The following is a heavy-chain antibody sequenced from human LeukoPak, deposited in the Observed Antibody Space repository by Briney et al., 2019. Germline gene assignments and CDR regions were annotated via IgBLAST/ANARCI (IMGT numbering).Heavy chain of an antibody. CDR3: ASSRPLSAGNSPLDY. CDR2: IIPIFGTA. J-gene: IGHJ4*02. Sequence: SVKVSCKASGGTFSSYAISWVRQAPGQGLEWMGGIIPIFGTANYARKFQGRVTITADESTGTAYMELSSLRSEDTAVYYCASSRPLSAGNSPLDYWGQGTLVTVSS. CDR1: GGTFSSYA. V-gene: IGHV1-69*13. D-gene: IGHD6-13*01.